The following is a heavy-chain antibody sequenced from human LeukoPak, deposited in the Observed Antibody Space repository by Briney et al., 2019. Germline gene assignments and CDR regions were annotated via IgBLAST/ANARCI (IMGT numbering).Heavy chain of an antibody. Sequence: SETLSLTCTVSGGSISSSSYYWGWIRQPPGKGLEWIGSIYYSGSTYYNPSLKSRVTISVDTSKNQFSLKLSSVTAADTAVYYCARLPAGSGSLSYFDYWGQGTLATVSS. V-gene: IGHV4-39*01. CDR2: IYYSGST. D-gene: IGHD3-10*01. CDR1: GGSISSSSYY. J-gene: IGHJ4*02. CDR3: ARLPAGSGSLSYFDY.